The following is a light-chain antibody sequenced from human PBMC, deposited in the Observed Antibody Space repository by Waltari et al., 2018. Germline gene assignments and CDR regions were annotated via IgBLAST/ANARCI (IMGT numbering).Light chain of an antibody. CDR1: QSVGRY. Sequence: EIVLTQSPGTLSLSPGERATLSCRASQSVGRYLAWYQRKPGQAPRLLIYDTSNRATGIPERFSGSGSGTAFSLTIIRLEPEDFAVYYCQMYVRLPVTFGQGTKVEIK. CDR2: DTS. V-gene: IGKV3-20*01. CDR3: QMYVRLPVT. J-gene: IGKJ1*01.